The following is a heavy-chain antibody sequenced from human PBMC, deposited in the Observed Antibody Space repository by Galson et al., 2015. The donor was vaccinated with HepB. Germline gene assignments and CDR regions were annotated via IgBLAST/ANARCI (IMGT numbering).Heavy chain of an antibody. D-gene: IGHD3-22*01. Sequence: SLRLSCAASGFPFSNAWMSWVRQAPGMGLEWVGRIKSKSDGGTTDYAAPMKGRFTISRDDSENTMYMQMNSLRTEDTAVYYCTTVSHDIGGYYFSHAFDIWGQGTMVTVSS. J-gene: IGHJ3*02. CDR3: TTVSHDIGGYYFSHAFDI. V-gene: IGHV3-15*01. CDR1: GFPFSNAW. CDR2: IKSKSDGGTT.